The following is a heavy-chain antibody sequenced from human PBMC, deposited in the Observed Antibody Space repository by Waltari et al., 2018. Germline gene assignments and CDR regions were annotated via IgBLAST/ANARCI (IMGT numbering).Heavy chain of an antibody. CDR2: IYYSGST. CDR3: ASRRGTIFGVNY. Sequence: QVQLQESGPGLVKPSETLSLTCTVSGGSISSHYWSWIRQPPGKGLEWIGYIYYSGSTYYNPSLKSRVTISVDTSKNQFSLKLSSVTAADTAVYYCASRRGTIFGVNYWGQGTLVTVSS. J-gene: IGHJ4*02. CDR1: GGSISSHY. V-gene: IGHV4-59*08. D-gene: IGHD3-3*01.